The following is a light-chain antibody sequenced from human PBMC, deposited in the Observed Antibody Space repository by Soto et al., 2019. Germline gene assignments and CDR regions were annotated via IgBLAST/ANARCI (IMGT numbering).Light chain of an antibody. CDR1: QDIRFY. Sequence: DIQMTQSPSSLSASLGDRVTITCQASQDIRFYLNWYQHKTGQAPKLLIYDASNLETGVPSRFSGSGSGTDFTFTISSLQPEDIATYYCQQYDNLPLTFGGGTKVDIK. CDR2: DAS. CDR3: QQYDNLPLT. V-gene: IGKV1-33*01. J-gene: IGKJ4*01.